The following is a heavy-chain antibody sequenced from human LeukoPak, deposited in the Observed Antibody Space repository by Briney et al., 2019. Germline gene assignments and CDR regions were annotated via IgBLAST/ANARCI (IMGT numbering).Heavy chain of an antibody. CDR1: GYTFTSYY. Sequence: ASVKVSCKASGYTFTSYYMHWVRQAPGQGLEWMGLINPSGGSTSHTQKFQGRVTMTRDTSTSTVYMELSGLRSEDTAVYYCARGLVDGYSYMVDYWGQGTLVTVSS. CDR3: ARGLVDGYSYMVDY. CDR2: INPSGGST. V-gene: IGHV1-46*01. D-gene: IGHD5-18*01. J-gene: IGHJ4*02.